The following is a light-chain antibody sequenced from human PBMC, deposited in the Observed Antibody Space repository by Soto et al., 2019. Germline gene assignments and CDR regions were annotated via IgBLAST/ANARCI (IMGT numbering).Light chain of an antibody. CDR1: QSVSSNL. CDR2: GAT. J-gene: IGKJ1*01. V-gene: IGKV3D-20*02. Sequence: EIVLTQSPGTLSLSPGERATLSCRASQSVSSNLLAWYQQKPGQAPRLLIYGATNRATGIPDRFSGSGSGTDFTLTISSLEPEDFAVYYCQQRSNWPQTFGQGTKVEIK. CDR3: QQRSNWPQT.